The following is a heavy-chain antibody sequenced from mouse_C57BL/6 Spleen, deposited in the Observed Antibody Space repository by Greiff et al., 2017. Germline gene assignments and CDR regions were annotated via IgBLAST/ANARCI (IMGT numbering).Heavy chain of an antibody. CDR1: GYAFSSSW. D-gene: IGHD1-1*01. Sequence: QVQLQQSGPELVKPGASVKISCKASGYAFSSSWMNWVKQRPGQGLEWIGRIYPGDGDTNYNGTFKGKATLTADKSSSTAYMQLRSLTSEDSAVYFCARCDYYGSSYGYFDVWGTGTTVTVSS. CDR3: ARCDYYGSSYGYFDV. CDR2: IYPGDGDT. J-gene: IGHJ1*03. V-gene: IGHV1-82*01.